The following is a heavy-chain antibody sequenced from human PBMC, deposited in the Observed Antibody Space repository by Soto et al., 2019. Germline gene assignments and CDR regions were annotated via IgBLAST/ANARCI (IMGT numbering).Heavy chain of an antibody. CDR2: IWYDGSNK. Sequence: GGSLRLSCAASGFTFSSYGMHWVRQAPGKGLEWVAVIWYDGSNKYYADSVKGRFTISRDNSKNTLYLQMNSLRAEDTAVYYCARGTGGSTMVRGVIYYYYGMDVWGQGTTVTVSS. V-gene: IGHV3-33*01. CDR3: ARGTGGSTMVRGVIYYYYGMDV. CDR1: GFTFSSYG. J-gene: IGHJ6*02. D-gene: IGHD3-10*01.